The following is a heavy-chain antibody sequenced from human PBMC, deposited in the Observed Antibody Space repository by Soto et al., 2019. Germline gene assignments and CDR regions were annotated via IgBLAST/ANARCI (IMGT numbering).Heavy chain of an antibody. CDR2: ISSSSSYI. CDR1: GFTFSSYS. CDR3: ARGIAGSLSFDY. J-gene: IGHJ4*02. Sequence: PGGSLRLSCAASGFTFSSYSMNWVRQAPGKGLEWVSSISSSSSYIYYADSVKGRFTISRDNAKNSLYLQMNSLRAEDTAVYYCARGIAGSLSFDYWGQGTLVTVSS. D-gene: IGHD2-15*01. V-gene: IGHV3-21*01.